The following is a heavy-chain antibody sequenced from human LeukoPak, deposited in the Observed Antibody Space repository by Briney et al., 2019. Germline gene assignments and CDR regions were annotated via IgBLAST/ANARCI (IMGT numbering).Heavy chain of an antibody. J-gene: IGHJ5*02. D-gene: IGHD3/OR15-3a*01. CDR1: GGSISSYY. CDR2: IYTSGST. CDR3: ARHLSWLVIIPSGNWFDP. Sequence: SETLSLTCTVSGGSISSYYWSWIRQPAGKGLEWIGRIYTSGSTNCNPSLKSRVTMSVDTSKNQFSLKLSSVTAADTAVYYCARHLSWLVIIPSGNWFDPWGQGTLVTVSS. V-gene: IGHV4-4*07.